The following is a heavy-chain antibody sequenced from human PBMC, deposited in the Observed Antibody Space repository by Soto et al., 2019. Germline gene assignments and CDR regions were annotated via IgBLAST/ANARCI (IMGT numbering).Heavy chain of an antibody. V-gene: IGHV1-69*04. D-gene: IGHD2-2*01. CDR2: IIPILGIA. J-gene: IGHJ3*02. Sequence: GASVKVSCKASGGTFSSYTISWVRQAPGQGLEWMGRIIPILGIANYAQKFQGRVTITADKSTSTAYMELSSLRSEDTAVYYCARDESRVVVPAAAGVGAFDIWGQGTMVTVSS. CDR3: ARDESRVVVPAAAGVGAFDI. CDR1: GGTFSSYT.